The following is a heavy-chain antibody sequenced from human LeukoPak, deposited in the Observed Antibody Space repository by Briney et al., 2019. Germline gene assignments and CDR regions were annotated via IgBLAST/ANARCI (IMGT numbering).Heavy chain of an antibody. D-gene: IGHD3-10*01. CDR3: ARYSAGPRMIHYYGSGSPNSPFDY. CDR1: GFTFSDYY. V-gene: IGHV3-11*06. J-gene: IGHJ4*02. Sequence: PGGSLRLSCAASGFTFSDYYMSWIRHAPGKGLEWVSYISSSSYTNYADSVKGRFTISRDNAKNSLYLQMNSLRAEDTAVYYCARYSAGPRMIHYYGSGSPNSPFDYWGQGTLVTVSS. CDR2: ISSSSYT.